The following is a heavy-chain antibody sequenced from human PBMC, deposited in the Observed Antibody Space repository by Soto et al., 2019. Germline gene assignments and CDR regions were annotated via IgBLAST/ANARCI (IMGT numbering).Heavy chain of an antibody. CDR2: IWYDGSNK. J-gene: IGHJ3*02. V-gene: IGHV3-33*01. CDR1: GFTFSSYG. Sequence: GGSLRLSCAAPGFTFSSYGMHWVRQAPGKGLEWVAVIWYDGSNKYYADSVKGRFTISRDNSKNTLYLQMNSLRAEDTAVYYCARDDGDGAFDIWGQGTMVTVSS. CDR3: ARDDGDGAFDI.